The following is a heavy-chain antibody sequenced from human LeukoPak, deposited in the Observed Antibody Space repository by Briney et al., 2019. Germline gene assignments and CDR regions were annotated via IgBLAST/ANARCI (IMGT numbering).Heavy chain of an antibody. CDR3: ARDHTDCSSTSCSLTYNWFDP. CDR1: GGIFSSYA. V-gene: IGHV1-69*13. D-gene: IGHD2-2*01. Sequence: ASVKVSCKASGGIFSSYAISWVRQAPGQGLEWMGGIIPIFGTANYAQKFQGRVTITADESTSTAYMELSSLRSEDTAVYYCARDHTDCSSTSCSLTYNWFDPWGQGTLVTVSS. J-gene: IGHJ5*02. CDR2: IIPIFGTA.